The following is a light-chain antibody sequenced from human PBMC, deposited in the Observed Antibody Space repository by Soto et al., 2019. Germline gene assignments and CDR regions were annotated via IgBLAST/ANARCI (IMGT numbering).Light chain of an antibody. Sequence: QSVLTQPPSVSAAPGQKVTISCSVSSSNIGSHYVSWYQQLPGTAPKLLIYDDNKRPSGIPDRFSGSKSGTSATLGITGLQTGHEADYYCATWDTSLSAHVVFGGGTKVTVL. CDR3: ATWDTSLSAHVV. V-gene: IGLV1-51*01. J-gene: IGLJ2*01. CDR1: SSNIGSHY. CDR2: DDN.